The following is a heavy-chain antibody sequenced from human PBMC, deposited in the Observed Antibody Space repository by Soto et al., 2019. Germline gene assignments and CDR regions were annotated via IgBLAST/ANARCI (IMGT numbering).Heavy chain of an antibody. CDR1: GASISGFY. CDR3: VRDGTKTLRNWFDP. J-gene: IGHJ5*02. V-gene: IGHV4-4*07. D-gene: IGHD1-1*01. Sequence: SETLSLTCTVSGASISGFYWSWIRKSAGKGLEWIGRIYATGTTDYNPSLKSRVMMSVDTSKKQFSLKLRSVTAADTAVYYCVRDGTKTLRNWFDPWGQGTLVTVSS. CDR2: IYATGTT.